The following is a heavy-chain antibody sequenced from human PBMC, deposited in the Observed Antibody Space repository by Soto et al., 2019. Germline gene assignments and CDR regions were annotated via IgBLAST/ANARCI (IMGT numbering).Heavy chain of an antibody. J-gene: IGHJ6*02. Sequence: QVQLVQSGAEVKKPGASVKVSCKASGYTFTNYGISWVRQAPGQGLEWMGWISGYNGNTNYAQKVQGRVTMTTDTSTSTAYMELRILRSDDTAVYYCARDGKSGVVIQYYYYYGMDVWGQGTTVTVSS. CDR1: GYTFTNYG. D-gene: IGHD3-3*01. V-gene: IGHV1-18*01. CDR2: ISGYNGNT. CDR3: ARDGKSGVVIQYYYYYGMDV.